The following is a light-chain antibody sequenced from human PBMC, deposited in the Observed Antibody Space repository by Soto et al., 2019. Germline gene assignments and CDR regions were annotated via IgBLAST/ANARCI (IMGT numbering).Light chain of an antibody. CDR1: SNDVGTYHY. V-gene: IGLV2-14*03. CDR3: SSYRRSNTLL. CDR2: DVS. Sequence: QSVLTQPASVSGSPGQSITLSCTGTSNDVGTYHYISWYQQLPGKAPKLIIYDVSNRPSGVSNRFSGSKSGNTASLTISGLQAEDEGDYYCSSYRRSNTLLFGTGTKLTVL. J-gene: IGLJ1*01.